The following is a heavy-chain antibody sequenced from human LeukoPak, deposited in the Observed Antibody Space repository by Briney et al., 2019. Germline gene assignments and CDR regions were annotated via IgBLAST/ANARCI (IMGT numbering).Heavy chain of an antibody. CDR1: GFTFSSYS. D-gene: IGHD3-10*01. J-gene: IGHJ6*04. Sequence: GGSLRLSCAASGFTFSSYSMNWVRQAPGKGLEWFSSISSSRSYIYYADSVKGRFTISRDNAKNSLSLQMNSLRAEDTAVYYCASSPYYYGSGSPPSGMDVWGKGTTVTVSS. CDR3: ASSPYYYGSGSPPSGMDV. V-gene: IGHV3-21*01. CDR2: ISSSRSYI.